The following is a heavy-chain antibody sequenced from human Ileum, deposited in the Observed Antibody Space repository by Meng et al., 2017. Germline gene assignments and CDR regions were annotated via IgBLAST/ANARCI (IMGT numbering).Heavy chain of an antibody. CDR2: MYFSGST. D-gene: IGHD3-22*01. CDR3: ARGHYDKYFDS. Sequence: QVELQESGPGLVRPSETLFRTCPISGCSVNTGSYYWSWIRQPPGKGLEWIGYMYFSGSTKYNASLKSRVSISVDTSKKQFSLNLTSVTAADTAVYYCARGHYDKYFDSWGQGTLVTVSS. J-gene: IGHJ4*02. CDR1: GCSVNTGSYY. V-gene: IGHV4-61*01.